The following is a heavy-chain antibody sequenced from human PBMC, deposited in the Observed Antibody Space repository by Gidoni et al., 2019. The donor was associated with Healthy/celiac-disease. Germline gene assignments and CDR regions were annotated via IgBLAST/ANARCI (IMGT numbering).Heavy chain of an antibody. CDR2: INPNSGGT. J-gene: IGHJ6*02. Sequence: QVQLVQSGAEVKKPGASVKVSCKASGYTFTGYYMHWVRPAPGQGLEWMGWINPNSGGTNYAQKFQGWVTMTRDTSISTAYMELSRLRSADTAVYYCASHSSSYYYYGMDVWGQGTTVTVSS. CDR3: ASHSSSYYYYGMDV. D-gene: IGHD6-6*01. CDR1: GYTFTGYY. V-gene: IGHV1-2*04.